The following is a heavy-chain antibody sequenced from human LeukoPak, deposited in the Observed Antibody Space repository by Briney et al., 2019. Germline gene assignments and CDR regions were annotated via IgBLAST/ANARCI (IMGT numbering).Heavy chain of an antibody. CDR1: GFTFSSYS. Sequence: PGGSLRLSCAASGFTFSSYSMNWVRQAPGKGLEWVSSISSSSSYIYYADSVKGRFTISRDNAKNSLYLQMNSLRAEDTAVYYCAGGELTIVVVPAARGSYFDYWGQGTLVTVSS. D-gene: IGHD2-2*01. J-gene: IGHJ4*02. CDR2: ISSSSSYI. CDR3: AGGELTIVVVPAARGSYFDY. V-gene: IGHV3-21*01.